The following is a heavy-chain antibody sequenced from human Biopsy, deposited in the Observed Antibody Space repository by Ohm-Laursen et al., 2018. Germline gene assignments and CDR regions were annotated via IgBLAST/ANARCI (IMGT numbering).Heavy chain of an antibody. Sequence: GTLCLTCDLSGGSITSRTHYWGWIRQTPGKGLEWIGTVYYSGTTYDNPSLKNRVIISVDTSKNQFSLSLKTVTAADTAVSYCARHVLSDFWSGSPNFFDRWGQGTLVTVSS. J-gene: IGHJ5*02. CDR1: GGSITSRTHY. V-gene: IGHV4-39*01. D-gene: IGHD3-3*01. CDR2: VYYSGTT. CDR3: ARHVLSDFWSGSPNFFDR.